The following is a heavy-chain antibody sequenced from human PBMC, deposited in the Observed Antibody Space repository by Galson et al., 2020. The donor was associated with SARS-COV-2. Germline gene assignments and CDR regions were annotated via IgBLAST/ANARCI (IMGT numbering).Heavy chain of an antibody. D-gene: IGHD3-22*01. CDR3: SRAPTNYYQTTGFYLEPFDV. V-gene: IGHV4-61*09. Sequence: SETLSLTCTVSGGSINSGNWYRTWIRQSAGKGLEWIGHIHTSGSTTYNPSLKNRVSISVDTSKNLFSLKLTSVTASDTAVYFCSRAPTNYYQTTGFYLEPFDVWGPGTVVTVSS. CDR2: IHTSGST. CDR1: GGSINSGNWY. J-gene: IGHJ3*01.